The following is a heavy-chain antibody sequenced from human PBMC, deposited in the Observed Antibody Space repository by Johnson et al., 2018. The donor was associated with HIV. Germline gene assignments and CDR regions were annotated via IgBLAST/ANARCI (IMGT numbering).Heavy chain of an antibody. D-gene: IGHD4-23*01. J-gene: IGHJ3*02. V-gene: IGHV3-48*01. Sequence: VQLVESGGGVVQPGRSLRLSCAASGFLFSRYAMHWVRQAPGKGLEWVSYISSSGSTIYYADSVKGRFTISRDNSKNTLYLQMNSLRAEDTAVYYCARESYGGNSGAFDIWGQGTMVTVSS. CDR3: ARESYGGNSGAFDI. CDR2: ISSSGSTI. CDR1: GFLFSRYA.